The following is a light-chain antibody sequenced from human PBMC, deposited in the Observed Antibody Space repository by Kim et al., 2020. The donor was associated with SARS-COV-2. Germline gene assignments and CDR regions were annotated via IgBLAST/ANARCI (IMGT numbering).Light chain of an antibody. CDR2: DTS. CDR3: QQYGSSAIT. Sequence: EIVLTQSPGPLSLSPGERATLSCRASQIVSSNYLAWYQQKPGQSPRLFIYDTSTRATGIPDRFTGSGSGTDFTLTISRVDPDDFAVYYCQQYGSSAITFGQGTRLEIK. CDR1: QIVSSNY. V-gene: IGKV3-20*01. J-gene: IGKJ5*01.